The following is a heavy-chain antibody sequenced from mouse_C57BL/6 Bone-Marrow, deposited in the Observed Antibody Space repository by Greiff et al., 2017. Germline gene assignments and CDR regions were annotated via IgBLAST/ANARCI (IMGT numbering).Heavy chain of an antibody. J-gene: IGHJ3*01. V-gene: IGHV1-64*01. CDR3: AREGYYGQFAY. CDR1: GYTFTSYW. CDR2: IHPNSGST. Sequence: VKLKQPGAELVKPGASVKLSCKASGYTFTSYWMHWVKQRPGQGLEWIGMIHPNSGSTNYNEKFKSKATLTVDKSSSTAYMQLSSLTSEDSAVYYCAREGYYGQFAYWGQGTLVTVSA. D-gene: IGHD1-1*01.